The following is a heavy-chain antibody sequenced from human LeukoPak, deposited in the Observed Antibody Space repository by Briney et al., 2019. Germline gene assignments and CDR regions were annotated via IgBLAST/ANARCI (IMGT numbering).Heavy chain of an antibody. J-gene: IGHJ6*03. D-gene: IGHD1-7*01. CDR1: GGSFSGYY. V-gene: IGHV4-34*01. CDR3: ARGRWNYVAHYYYMDV. CDR2: INHSGST. Sequence: SETLSLTCAVYGGSFSGYYWSWIRQPPGKGLEWIGEINHSGSTSYNPSLKSRVTISVDTSKNQFSLKLSSVTAADTAVYYCARGRWNYVAHYYYMDVWGQGTLVTVSS.